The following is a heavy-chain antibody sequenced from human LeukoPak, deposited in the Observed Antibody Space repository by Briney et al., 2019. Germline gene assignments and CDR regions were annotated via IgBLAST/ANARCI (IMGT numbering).Heavy chain of an antibody. CDR3: ARHAVDYAPFDY. CDR2: ISSSSSYI. D-gene: IGHD4-17*01. J-gene: IGHJ4*02. CDR1: GFTFSSYS. V-gene: IGHV3-21*01. Sequence: GSLRLSCAASGFTFSSYSMNWVRQAPGKGLEWVSSISSSSSYIYYADSVKGRFTISRDNAKNSLYLQMNSLRAEDTAVYYCARHAVDYAPFDYWGQGTLVTVSS.